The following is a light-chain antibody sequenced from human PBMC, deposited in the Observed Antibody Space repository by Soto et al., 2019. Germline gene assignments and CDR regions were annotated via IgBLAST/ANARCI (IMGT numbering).Light chain of an antibody. CDR1: QSVSKY. Sequence: EIVLTQSPATLSLSPGERATLSCRASQSVSKYLAWYQQKPGQAPRLLIHDASNRATGIPARFSGSGSGTDFTLTINSLEPEDLGVYYCQQRSNWPQITFGGGTTVEIK. CDR3: QQRSNWPQIT. CDR2: DAS. V-gene: IGKV3-11*01. J-gene: IGKJ4*01.